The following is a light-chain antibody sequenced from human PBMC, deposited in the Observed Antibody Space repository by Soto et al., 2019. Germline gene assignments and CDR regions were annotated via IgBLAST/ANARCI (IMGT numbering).Light chain of an antibody. J-gene: IGLJ3*02. CDR2: EVS. CDR1: SSDVGAYNY. Sequence: QSVLTQPASVSGSPEQSITISCTGTSSDVGAYNYVSWYQQHPGKAPKLMIYEVSNRPSGVSDRFSGSRSGNTASLTISGLQAEDESDYYCSSYTSSSTWVFGGGTKLTVL. V-gene: IGLV2-14*01. CDR3: SSYTSSSTWV.